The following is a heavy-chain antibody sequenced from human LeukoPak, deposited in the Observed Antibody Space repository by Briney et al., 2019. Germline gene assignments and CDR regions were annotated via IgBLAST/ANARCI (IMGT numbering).Heavy chain of an antibody. J-gene: IGHJ6*03. CDR3: ARRRGYSTSRGYYYYYMDV. D-gene: IGHD4-11*01. CDR2: IYSSGST. Sequence: SETLSLTCTVSGGFMSSYYWSWIRQPPGEGREWIGYIYSSGSTIYSPSRKSRVTISVDTSKNEFSLKLSSVTATDTAVYYRARRRGYSTSRGYYYYYMDVWGKGTTVSVSS. CDR1: GGFMSSYY. V-gene: IGHV4-4*09.